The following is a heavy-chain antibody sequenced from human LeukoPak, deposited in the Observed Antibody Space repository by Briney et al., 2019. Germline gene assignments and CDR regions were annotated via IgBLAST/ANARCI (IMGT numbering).Heavy chain of an antibody. D-gene: IGHD4-17*01. CDR1: GYSITSYW. V-gene: IGHV5-51*01. CDR3: ARHFRSNGDYGPPDY. Sequence: GESLKVSCKGSGYSITSYWIAWVRQMPGKGLEWIGIIYPGDSDTRYSPSFQGQVTISADKSISTAYLQWSSLKASDTAMYYCARHFRSNGDYGPPDYWGQGTLVTVSS. CDR2: IYPGDSDT. J-gene: IGHJ4*02.